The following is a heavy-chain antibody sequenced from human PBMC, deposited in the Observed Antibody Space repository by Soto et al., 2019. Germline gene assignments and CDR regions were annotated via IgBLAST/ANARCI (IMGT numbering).Heavy chain of an antibody. CDR3: VRDYYGALHIYHYYGMDV. CDR2: ISPYNANT. V-gene: IGHV1-18*01. Sequence: QVQLVQSGPEVKKPGASVKVSCKASGYTFTDHGITWVRQVPGQGLEWVGWISPYNANTHYAQKLQGRVTMTTDTSTNTAYMDLRSLRSDDTAMYYCVRDYYGALHIYHYYGMDVWGQGTTVTVSS. D-gene: IGHD4-17*01. CDR1: GYTFTDHG. J-gene: IGHJ6*02.